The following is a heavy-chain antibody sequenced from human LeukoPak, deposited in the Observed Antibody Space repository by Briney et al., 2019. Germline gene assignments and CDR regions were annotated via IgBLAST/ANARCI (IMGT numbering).Heavy chain of an antibody. CDR3: ARSSSWDWFDP. CDR2: INHSGST. CDR1: GFTFSDYY. D-gene: IGHD6-13*01. Sequence: GSLRLSCAASGFTFSDYYMSWIRQPPGKGLEWIGEINHSGSTNYNPSLKSRVTISVDTSKNQFSLKLSSVTAADTAVYYCARSSSWDWFDPWGQGTLVTVSS. J-gene: IGHJ5*02. V-gene: IGHV4-34*08.